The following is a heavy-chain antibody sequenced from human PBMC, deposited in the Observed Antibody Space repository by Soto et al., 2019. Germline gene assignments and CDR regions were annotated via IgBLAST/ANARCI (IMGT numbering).Heavy chain of an antibody. D-gene: IGHD6-13*01. Sequence: SETLSLTWTVSGGSISSYYWSWIRQPPGKGLEWIGYIYYSGSTNYNPSLKSRVTISVDTSKNQFSLKLSSVTAADTAVYYCARQAAGRHLVAFDIWGQGTMVTVSS. CDR2: IYYSGST. CDR3: ARQAAGRHLVAFDI. CDR1: GGSISSYY. J-gene: IGHJ3*02. V-gene: IGHV4-59*08.